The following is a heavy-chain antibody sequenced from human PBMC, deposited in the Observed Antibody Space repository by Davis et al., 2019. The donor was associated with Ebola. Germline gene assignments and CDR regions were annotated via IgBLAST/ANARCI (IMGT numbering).Heavy chain of an antibody. D-gene: IGHD5-18*01. V-gene: IGHV4-34*01. Sequence: SETLSLTCAVYGGSFSGYYWSWIRQPPGKGLEWIGEINHSGSTNYNPSLKSRVTISVDTSKNQFSLKLSSVTAADTAVYYCAREGAGRIQLWPYNWFDPWGQGTLVTVSS. CDR1: GGSFSGYY. CDR2: INHSGST. CDR3: AREGAGRIQLWPYNWFDP. J-gene: IGHJ5*02.